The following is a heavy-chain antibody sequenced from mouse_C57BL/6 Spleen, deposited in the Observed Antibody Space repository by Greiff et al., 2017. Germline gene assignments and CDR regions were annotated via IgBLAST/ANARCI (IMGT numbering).Heavy chain of an antibody. J-gene: IGHJ4*01. Sequence: EVKVVESGGGLVQPGGSLSLSCAASGFTFTDYYMSWVRQPPGKALEWLGFIRNKANGYTTEYSASVKGRFTISRDNSQSILYLQMNALRAEDSATYYCASLRYYAMDYWGQGTSVTVSS. CDR2: IRNKANGYTT. CDR1: GFTFTDYY. D-gene: IGHD1-1*01. CDR3: ASLRYYAMDY. V-gene: IGHV7-3*01.